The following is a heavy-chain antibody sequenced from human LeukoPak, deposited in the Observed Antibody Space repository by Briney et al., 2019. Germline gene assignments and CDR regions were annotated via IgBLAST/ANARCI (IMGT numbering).Heavy chain of an antibody. Sequence: ASVKVSCKASGYTFTDYFMNWVRQAPGQGLEWMGWINPKSGGTVYAQKFQGRVTMTEDTSTDTAYMELSSLRSEDTAVYYCAYSVYGGDDAFDIWGQGTMVTVSS. V-gene: IGHV1-2*02. J-gene: IGHJ3*02. D-gene: IGHD4-23*01. CDR1: GYTFTDYF. CDR2: INPKSGGT. CDR3: AYSVYGGDDAFDI.